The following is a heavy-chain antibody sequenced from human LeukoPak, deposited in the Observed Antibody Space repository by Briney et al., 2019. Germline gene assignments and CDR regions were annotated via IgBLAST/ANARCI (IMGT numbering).Heavy chain of an antibody. J-gene: IGHJ3*02. D-gene: IGHD2-15*01. CDR3: ARASPGYCSGGSCYSDAFDI. Sequence: SETLSLTCTVSGGSISSYYWSWIRQPPGKGLEWIGYIYYSGSTNYNPSLKSRVTISVDTSKNQFSLKLSSVTAADTAVYYCARASPGYCSGGSCYSDAFDIWGQGTMVTVSS. CDR1: GGSISSYY. V-gene: IGHV4-59*01. CDR2: IYYSGST.